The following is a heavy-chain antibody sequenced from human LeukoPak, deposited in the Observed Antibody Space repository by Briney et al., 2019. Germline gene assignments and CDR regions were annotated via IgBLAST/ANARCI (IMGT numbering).Heavy chain of an antibody. CDR1: GFTFRTYA. V-gene: IGHV3-30*03. Sequence: PGGSLRLSCVASGFTFRTYAMHWARQAPGKGPEWETFTSKDEKNKFYADSVKGRFTVSRDNSKNTVYLQMNRLRLEDTAVYYCARAFSYGPEPFDFWGQGSLVTVSS. CDR3: ARAFSYGPEPFDF. D-gene: IGHD3-10*01. J-gene: IGHJ4*02. CDR2: TSKDEKNK.